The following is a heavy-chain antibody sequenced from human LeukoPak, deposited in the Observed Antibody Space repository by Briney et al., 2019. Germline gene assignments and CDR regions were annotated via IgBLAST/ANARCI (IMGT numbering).Heavy chain of an antibody. J-gene: IGHJ5*02. CDR2: IYYSGST. CDR1: GGSINSRTFY. V-gene: IGHV4-39*07. Sequence: PSETLSLTCTVSGGSINSRTFYWGWIRQPPGKGLEWIGSIYYSGSTYYNPSLKSRVTISVDTSKNQFSLKLSSVTAADTAVYYCARRAEAIFGVATPRGWFDPWGQGTLVTVSS. CDR3: ARRAEAIFGVATPRGWFDP. D-gene: IGHD3-3*01.